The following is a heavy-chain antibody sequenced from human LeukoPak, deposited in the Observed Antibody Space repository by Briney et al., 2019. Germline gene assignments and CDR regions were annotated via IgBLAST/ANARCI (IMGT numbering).Heavy chain of an antibody. V-gene: IGHV3-23*01. D-gene: IGHD3-22*01. CDR2: ISGSGGST. CDR1: GFTFSSYA. Sequence: GGSLRLSCAASGFTFSSYAMSWVRQAPGKGLEWVSAISGSGGSTYYADSVKGRFTISRDNSKNTLYLQMNSLRAEDTAVYYCAKFSADGVVVIAEYFQHWGQGTLVTVSS. CDR3: AKFSADGVVVIAEYFQH. J-gene: IGHJ1*01.